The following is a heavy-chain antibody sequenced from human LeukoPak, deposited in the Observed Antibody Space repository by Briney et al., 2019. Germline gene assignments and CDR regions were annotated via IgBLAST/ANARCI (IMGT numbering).Heavy chain of an antibody. Sequence: GGSLGLSCAASGFTFSTNAMSWVRRAPGKGLEWVSAISGRTGSTYYSDSVKGRFTISRDNSKSTLYLQMDSLRAEDTAVYYCAKCGNSGCHLIDYWGQGTLVTVSS. J-gene: IGHJ4*02. CDR2: ISGRTGST. D-gene: IGHD5-12*01. CDR3: AKCGNSGCHLIDY. CDR1: GFTFSTNA. V-gene: IGHV3-23*01.